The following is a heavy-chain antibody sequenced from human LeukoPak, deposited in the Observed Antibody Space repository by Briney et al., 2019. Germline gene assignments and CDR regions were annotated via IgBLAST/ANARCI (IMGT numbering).Heavy chain of an antibody. V-gene: IGHV3-74*01. J-gene: IGHJ4*02. CDR3: ARDSGTTDFDD. CDR2: INSDGSGT. Sequence: TGGSLRLSCAASGFTFSSYWMHWVRQAPGKGLVWVSRINSDGSGTRYADSVKGRFTISRDNAKNTLYLQMNTLRAEDTAVYYCARDSGTTDFDDWGQGTLVTVSS. D-gene: IGHD2/OR15-2a*01. CDR1: GFTFSSYW.